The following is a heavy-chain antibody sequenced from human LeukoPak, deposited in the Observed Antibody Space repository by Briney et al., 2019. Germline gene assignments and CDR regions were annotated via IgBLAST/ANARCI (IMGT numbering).Heavy chain of an antibody. V-gene: IGHV3-53*01. Sequence: QTGGSLRLPRAASGFTVNSKYMSWVRQAPGKGLEWVSVIYSGGRTYYAHSVKGRFTISRDKSKNTLYLQMNSLRADDTAVYYCARVRDGYNDYYFDYWGQGTLVTVSS. CDR3: ARVRDGYNDYYFDY. J-gene: IGHJ4*02. CDR2: IYSGGRT. CDR1: GFTVNSKY. D-gene: IGHD5-24*01.